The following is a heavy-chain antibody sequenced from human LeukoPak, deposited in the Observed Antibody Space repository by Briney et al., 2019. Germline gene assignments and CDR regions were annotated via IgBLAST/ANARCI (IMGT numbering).Heavy chain of an antibody. D-gene: IGHD5-18*01. V-gene: IGHV3-21*04. J-gene: IGHJ4*02. CDR3: ARENGHIYGYAFLDQ. CDR1: GFTFSSYS. Sequence: PGGSLRLSCAASGFTFSSYSMSWVRQAPGKGLEWVSSISSSSSYIYYADSVKGRFTISRDNAKNTLYLQMNSPRAEDTAFYFCARENGHIYGYAFLDQWGQGTLVTVSS. CDR2: ISSSSSYI.